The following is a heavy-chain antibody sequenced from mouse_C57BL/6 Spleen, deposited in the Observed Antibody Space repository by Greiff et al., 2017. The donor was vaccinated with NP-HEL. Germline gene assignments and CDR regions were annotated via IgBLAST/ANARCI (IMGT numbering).Heavy chain of an antibody. D-gene: IGHD3-2*02. J-gene: IGHJ4*01. Sequence: VQLQQSGPELVKPGASVKISCKASGYAFSSSWMNWVKQRPGKGLEWIGRIYPGDGDTNYNGKFKGKATLTADKSSSTAYMQLSSLTSEDYAVYFCARSGDEDYYAMDYWGQGTSVTVSS. CDR1: GYAFSSSW. CDR3: ARSGDEDYYAMDY. CDR2: IYPGDGDT. V-gene: IGHV1-82*01.